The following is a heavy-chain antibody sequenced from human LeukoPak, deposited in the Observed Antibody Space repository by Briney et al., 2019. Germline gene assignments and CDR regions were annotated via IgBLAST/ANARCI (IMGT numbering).Heavy chain of an antibody. CDR2: IHHSGST. CDR1: GYSISSGYY. Sequence: SETLSLTCGVSGYSISSGYYWGWIRQPPGKGLEWIGIIHHSGSTYYNPSLKSRVTISVDTSENQFYLKVTSVTAADTAVYYCARDLCNSSNCHEGNWFDPWGQGTLVTVSS. D-gene: IGHD2-2*01. V-gene: IGHV4-38-2*02. CDR3: ARDLCNSSNCHEGNWFDP. J-gene: IGHJ5*02.